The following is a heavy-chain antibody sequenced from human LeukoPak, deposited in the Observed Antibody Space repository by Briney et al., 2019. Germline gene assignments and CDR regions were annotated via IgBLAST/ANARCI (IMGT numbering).Heavy chain of an antibody. Sequence: GWSLRLSCAASGFTFSTYGMHWVRQAPGKGLEWVAVISHDGSNAFYADSAKGRFTISRDNSKNTLDLQMNSLRAEGTAVYYCAKDRYTSGAFYPYFDYWGQGTLVTVSS. CDR1: GFTFSTYG. CDR3: AKDRYTSGAFYPYFDY. V-gene: IGHV3-30*18. D-gene: IGHD3-10*01. CDR2: ISHDGSNA. J-gene: IGHJ4*02.